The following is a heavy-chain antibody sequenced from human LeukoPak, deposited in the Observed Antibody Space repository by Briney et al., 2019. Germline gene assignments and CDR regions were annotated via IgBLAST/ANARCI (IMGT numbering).Heavy chain of an antibody. CDR1: DRSISNTY. D-gene: IGHD3-22*01. V-gene: IGHV4-59*08. J-gene: IGHJ4*02. CDR2: IILSDNT. CDR3: ARLDSLSGIPLHHFAH. Sequence: SETVSLTCTVSDRSISNTYSTWIRQPPGKGLEWIAYIILSDNTNYNPSLTGRVTISVATSTNPSSLNMTSVTAPDTPLYYTARLDSLSGIPLHHFAHWGQGTL.